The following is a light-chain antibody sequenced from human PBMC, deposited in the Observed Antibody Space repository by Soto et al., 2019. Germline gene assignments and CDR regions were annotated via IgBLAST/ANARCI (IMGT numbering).Light chain of an antibody. CDR1: SSDVGNYNY. Sequence: QSALTQPASVSGSPGQSITISCTGTSSDVGNYNYVSWYQQHPGKAPKLMIYDVSNRPSGVSNRFSGSKSGITASLTISGLQAEDEADYYCSSYTSSSTDVFGTGTKVTVL. CDR2: DVS. V-gene: IGLV2-14*01. J-gene: IGLJ1*01. CDR3: SSYTSSSTDV.